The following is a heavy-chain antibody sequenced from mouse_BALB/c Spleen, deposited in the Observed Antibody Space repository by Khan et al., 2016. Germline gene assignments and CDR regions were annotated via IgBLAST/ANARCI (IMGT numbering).Heavy chain of an antibody. CDR3: VKPSSAPTASWFGY. CDR2: INSGGTYT. CDR1: GFTFSTSV. Sequence: EVELVESGGDLVKPGGSLKLSCSATGFTFSTSVMSWVRQTLDKRLEWVATINSGGTYTYYLDSVKGRFTITRDNAKNTLYLQLSSLKSEDTAMXYCVKPSSAPTASWFGYWGQGTLVTVSA. D-gene: IGHD2-10*01. J-gene: IGHJ3*01. V-gene: IGHV5-6*01.